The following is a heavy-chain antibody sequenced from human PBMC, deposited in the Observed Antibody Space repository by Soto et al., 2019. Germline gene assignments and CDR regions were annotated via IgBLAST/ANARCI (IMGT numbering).Heavy chain of an antibody. Sequence: QVQLQQSGPGLVKPSQTLSLTCDISGDSVSSKSAAWNWIRQSPSRGLEWLGRTYFRSKWFNDYAPSVKSRLTINPDTSKNQFSLHLSSVTPEDTAIYYCARRLFGRGSAFDSWGQGSLVTVSS. D-gene: IGHD3-16*01. CDR3: ARRLFGRGSAFDS. CDR1: GDSVSSKSAA. CDR2: TYFRSKWFN. V-gene: IGHV6-1*01. J-gene: IGHJ4*02.